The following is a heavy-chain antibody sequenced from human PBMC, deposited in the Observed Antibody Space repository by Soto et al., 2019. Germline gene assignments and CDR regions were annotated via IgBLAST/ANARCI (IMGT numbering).Heavy chain of an antibody. CDR2: ISYDGSNK. CDR3: AKGSPAHSSSLLVSYFDY. V-gene: IGHV3-30*18. D-gene: IGHD6-13*01. Sequence: QVQLVESGGGVVQPGRSLRLSCAASGFTFSSYGMHWVRQAPGKGLEWVAVISYDGSNKYYADSVKGRFTISRDNSKNMLYLQMNSLRAEDTAVYYRAKGSPAHSSSLLVSYFDYWGQGTLVTVSS. J-gene: IGHJ4*02. CDR1: GFTFSSYG.